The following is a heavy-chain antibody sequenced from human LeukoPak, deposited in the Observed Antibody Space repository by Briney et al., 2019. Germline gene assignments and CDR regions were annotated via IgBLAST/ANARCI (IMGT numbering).Heavy chain of an antibody. CDR1: GFTFSSYS. CDR3: ARDLDVKTGGFGY. V-gene: IGHV3-21*01. CDR2: ISSSSSYI. D-gene: IGHD3-16*01. J-gene: IGHJ4*02. Sequence: GGSLRPSCAASGFTFSSYSMNWVRQAPGKGLEWVSSISSSSSYIYYADSVKGRFTISRDNAKNSLYLQMNSLRAEDTAVYYCARDLDVKTGGFGYWGQGTLVTVSS.